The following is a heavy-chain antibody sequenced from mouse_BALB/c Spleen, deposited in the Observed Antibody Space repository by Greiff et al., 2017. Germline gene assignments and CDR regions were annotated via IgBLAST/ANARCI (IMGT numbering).Heavy chain of an antibody. CDR1: GFTFSSYA. D-gene: IGHD2-4*01. V-gene: IGHV5-6-5*01. CDR3: AREGLRRSYFDY. Sequence: EVQLVESGGGLVKPGGSLKLSCAASGFTFSSYAMSWVRQTPEKRLEWVASISSGGSTYYPDSVKGRFTISRDNARNILYLQMSSLRSEDTAMYYCAREGLRRSYFDYWGQGTTLTVSS. CDR2: ISSGGST. J-gene: IGHJ2*01.